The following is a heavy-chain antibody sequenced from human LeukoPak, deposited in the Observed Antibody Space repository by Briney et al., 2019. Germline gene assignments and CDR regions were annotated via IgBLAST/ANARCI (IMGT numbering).Heavy chain of an antibody. CDR1: GYTFTSYS. V-gene: IGHV1-18*04. CDR3: ARASDLWFGELSHAEYFQH. CDR2: ISAYNGNT. Sequence: ASVKVSCKASGYTFTSYSISWVRQAPGQGPEWMGWISAYNGNTNYAQKLQGRVTMTTDTSTSTAYMELRSLRSDDTAVYYCARASDLWFGELSHAEYFQHWGQGTLVTVSS. D-gene: IGHD3-10*01. J-gene: IGHJ1*01.